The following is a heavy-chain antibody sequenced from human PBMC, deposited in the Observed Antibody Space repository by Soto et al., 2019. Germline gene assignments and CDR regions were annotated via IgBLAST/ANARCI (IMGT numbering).Heavy chain of an antibody. V-gene: IGHV1-69*11. CDR2: IVPSLDTT. CDR3: ARWPQPRYTADPYAVDV. Sequence: QVHLVQSGTEVKKPGSSVKVSCKASGGTFSSSRFSWVRQAPGQGLEWMGMIVPSLDTTNYAQKFQARVTITADEVTGTACLESRSLRAEDTAVYYCARWPQPRYTADPYAVDVWGQGTRVIVSS. D-gene: IGHD3-16*02. J-gene: IGHJ6*02. CDR1: GGTFSSSR.